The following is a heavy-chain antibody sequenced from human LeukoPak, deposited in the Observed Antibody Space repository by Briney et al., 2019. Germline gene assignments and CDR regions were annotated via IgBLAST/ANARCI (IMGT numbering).Heavy chain of an antibody. J-gene: IGHJ4*02. D-gene: IGHD4-23*01. CDR2: IKSKGHGGTT. CDR1: GFTFGDYA. Sequence: GGSLKLSCTASGFTFGDYAMSWFRQAPGKGLEWVGFIKSKGHGGTTEYAASVKGRFTISRDESKSIADLQMNSLKTEDTAVYYCSRALIVGGNSAYFDYWGQGTLVTVSS. V-gene: IGHV3-49*03. CDR3: SRALIVGGNSAYFDY.